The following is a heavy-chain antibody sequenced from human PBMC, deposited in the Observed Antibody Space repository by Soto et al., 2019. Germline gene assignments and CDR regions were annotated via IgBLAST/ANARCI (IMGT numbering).Heavy chain of an antibody. Sequence: GGSLRLSCAASGFTFRSYGMYWVRQAPGKGLEWVAVIWFDGSNKYYADSVKGRFTISRDNSKNTLFLQMNSLRAEDTAVYYCAREVVGAAPRMDVWGQGTTVTVSS. V-gene: IGHV3-33*01. D-gene: IGHD1-26*01. CDR1: GFTFRSYG. CDR2: IWFDGSNK. CDR3: AREVVGAAPRMDV. J-gene: IGHJ6*02.